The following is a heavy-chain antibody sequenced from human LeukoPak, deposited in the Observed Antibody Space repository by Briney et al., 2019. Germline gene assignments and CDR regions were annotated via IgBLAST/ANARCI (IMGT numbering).Heavy chain of an antibody. D-gene: IGHD2-15*01. V-gene: IGHV3-7*01. CDR3: AGGQGWHFDL. Sequence: SGGSLRLSCAASGISLSSLWMSWFRQAPGKGLEWVADIRQDGGDEHYVASVKGRFTISRDRTSLFLQMNSLRAEDTAVYYCAGGQGWHFDLWGRGTLITVSS. CDR2: IRQDGGDE. J-gene: IGHJ2*01. CDR1: GISLSSLW.